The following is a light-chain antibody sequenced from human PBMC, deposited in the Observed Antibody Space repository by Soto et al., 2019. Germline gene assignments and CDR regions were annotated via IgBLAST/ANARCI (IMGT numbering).Light chain of an antibody. Sequence: IVLTHSPATLSFSPGEIATLSFRASQSVSNFLAWYLQRPGQAPRLLIFDASKRAAGVPARFSGSGSGTDFTLTISILEPEDFAVYYCQQRSSWPITFGQGTRLEIK. V-gene: IGKV3-11*01. CDR2: DAS. CDR1: QSVSNF. CDR3: QQRSSWPIT. J-gene: IGKJ5*01.